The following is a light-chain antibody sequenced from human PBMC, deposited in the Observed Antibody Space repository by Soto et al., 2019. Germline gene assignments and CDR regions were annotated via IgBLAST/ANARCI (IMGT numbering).Light chain of an antibody. CDR3: HHYNNWPPWT. J-gene: IGKJ1*01. V-gene: IGKV3-15*01. CDR1: QSISSD. CDR2: GAS. Sequence: EIVMTQSPATLSVSPGERVTLSCRASQSISSDLAWYQQTPGQAPRLLIYGASTRATGIPARFSGSGSGTEFTLTISSLQSEDFAVYYCHHYNNWPPWTFGQGTKVDIK.